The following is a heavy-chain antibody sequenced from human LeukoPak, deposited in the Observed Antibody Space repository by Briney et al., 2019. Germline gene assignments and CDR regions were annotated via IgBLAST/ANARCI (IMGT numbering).Heavy chain of an antibody. D-gene: IGHD1-14*01. V-gene: IGHV3-15*01. CDR1: GFTFSNAW. CDR3: TTGNPFDF. J-gene: IGHJ4*02. CDR2: IKPKTESGTT. Sequence: GGSLRLPCYGSGFTFSNAWMSWVRLAPGKGLEWIGRIKPKTESGTTDYAAPVNGRFTISRDDSKNTVYLQMNSLKTEDTGVYYCTTGNPFDFWGQGTLVSVSS.